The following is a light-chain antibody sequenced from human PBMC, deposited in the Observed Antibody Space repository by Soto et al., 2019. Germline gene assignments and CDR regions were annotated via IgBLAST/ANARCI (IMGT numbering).Light chain of an antibody. V-gene: IGKV3-15*01. CDR1: ESVSSN. CDR3: LQYKNWPRK. Sequence: ETVMTQSPATMSVYPGERATISCRASESVSSNLVWYKHKHGQAPRLLIYGASTRVTGIPARFSGSGSGTEFTRTIRSLKSEDCAVYYCLQYKNWPRKFGQGNKWESK. CDR2: GAS. J-gene: IGKJ1*01.